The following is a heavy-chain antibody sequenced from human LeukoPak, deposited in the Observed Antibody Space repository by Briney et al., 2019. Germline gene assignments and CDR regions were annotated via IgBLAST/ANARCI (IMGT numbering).Heavy chain of an antibody. V-gene: IGHV3-23*01. CDR2: ISGSGGST. Sequence: QSGGSLRLSCAASGFTFNTYAMSWVRQAPGRGLEWVSAISGSGGSTYYPDSVKGRFTISRDNSKNTLYLQMNSLRVEDTAVYYCAKDRYEYYYGSGGYLSDPWGQGTLVTVSS. CDR1: GFTFNTYA. J-gene: IGHJ5*02. CDR3: AKDRYEYYYGSGGYLSDP. D-gene: IGHD3-10*01.